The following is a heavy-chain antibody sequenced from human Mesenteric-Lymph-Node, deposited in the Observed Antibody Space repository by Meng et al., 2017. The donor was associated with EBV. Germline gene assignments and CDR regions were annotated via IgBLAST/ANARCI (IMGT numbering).Heavy chain of an antibody. Sequence: QRHPQEAGSGLVKPSQTLSLTCTVSGGSVNSGGYSWSWIRQSPEKGLEWIGYVHHSGLTYYNPSLETRVIISLERSKNQFSLKLTSVTAADTAVYYCAGGDYVNQFNYWGQGTLVTVSS. CDR3: AGGDYVNQFNY. CDR2: VHHSGLT. CDR1: GGSVNSGGYS. J-gene: IGHJ4*02. V-gene: IGHV4-30-2*06. D-gene: IGHD4-17*01.